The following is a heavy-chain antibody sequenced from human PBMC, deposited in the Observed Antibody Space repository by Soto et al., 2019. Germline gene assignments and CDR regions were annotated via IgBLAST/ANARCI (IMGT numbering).Heavy chain of an antibody. CDR1: EFTFSNYW. CDR2: MKEDGSET. V-gene: IGHV3-7*01. J-gene: IGHJ4*02. Sequence: PGGSLRLSCEASEFTFSNYWMSWVRQAPGEGLEWVAIMKEDGSETYYVDSVKGRFTISRDNAKNSLHLQMNSLRVEGTAVYYCARARPGAYFDYWGQGTLVTVSS. CDR3: ARARPGAYFDY.